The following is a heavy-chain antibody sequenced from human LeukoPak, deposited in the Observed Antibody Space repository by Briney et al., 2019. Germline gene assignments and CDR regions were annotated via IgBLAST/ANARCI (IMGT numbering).Heavy chain of an antibody. J-gene: IGHJ2*01. CDR1: GYTFTVNH. CDR3: AREADIVSFDL. V-gene: IGHV1-2*02. D-gene: IGHD3-16*02. CDR2: NDPNSDGT. Sequence: GASVKVSCKASGYTFTVNHVHWVRQAPGQGLEWMGWNDPNSDGTKYAQKFQDRVAMTSDTSISTAYMELSGLRSDDTAVYFCAREADIVSFDLWGRGTRVTVSS.